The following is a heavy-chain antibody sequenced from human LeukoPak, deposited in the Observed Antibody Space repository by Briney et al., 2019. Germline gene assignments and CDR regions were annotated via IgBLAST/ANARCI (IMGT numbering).Heavy chain of an antibody. J-gene: IGHJ4*02. CDR2: IYYSGST. Sequence: SETLSLTCTVSGDSFRSYYWGWIRQPPGKGLEWIGSIYYSGSTYYNPSLKSRVTISVDTSKNQFSLKLSSVTAADTAVYYCARRALHLYYFDYWGQGTLVTVPS. CDR3: ARRALHLYYFDY. CDR1: GDSFRSYY. V-gene: IGHV4-39*01.